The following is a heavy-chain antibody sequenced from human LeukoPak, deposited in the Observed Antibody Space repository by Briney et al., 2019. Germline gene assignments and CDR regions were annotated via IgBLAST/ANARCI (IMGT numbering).Heavy chain of an antibody. CDR3: ARDVIVVVPAADDAFDI. V-gene: IGHV4-39*07. D-gene: IGHD2-2*01. J-gene: IGHJ3*02. CDR1: GASISSSPYY. Sequence: SETLSLTCSVSGASISSSPYYWGWIRQPPGKGLEWIGSISYSGSTYYNPSLKSRVSMSLDTSNNQVSLKLRSVTAADTAVYYCARDVIVVVPAADDAFDIWGQGTMVTVSS. CDR2: ISYSGST.